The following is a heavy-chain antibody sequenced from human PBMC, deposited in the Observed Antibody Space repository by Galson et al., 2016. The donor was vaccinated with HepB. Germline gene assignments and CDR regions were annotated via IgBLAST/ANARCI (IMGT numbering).Heavy chain of an antibody. CDR3: TRNQIQRGYSNGYGIHYLDY. J-gene: IGHJ4*02. Sequence: SVKVSCKASGYTFASYGVSWVRQAPGQGLELIGSYNGYTEYAQMFQGRVTLTTDPSTTTAYMELRSLRSDDTAVYYCTRNQIQRGYSNGYGIHYLDYWGQRTLITVPP. CDR2: YNGYT. V-gene: IGHV1-18*04. CDR1: GYTFASYG. D-gene: IGHD5-18*01.